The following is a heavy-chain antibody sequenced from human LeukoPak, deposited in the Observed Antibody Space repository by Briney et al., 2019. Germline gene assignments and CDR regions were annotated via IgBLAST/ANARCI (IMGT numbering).Heavy chain of an antibody. CDR1: GGSISSGSYY. Sequence: PSETLSLTCTVSGGSISSGSYYWSWIRQPAGKGLEWIGRIYTSGSTNYNPSLKSRVTISVDTSKNQFSLKLSSVTAADTAVYYCARHQGVVVVAATRDWFDPWGQGTLVTVSS. CDR2: IYTSGST. V-gene: IGHV4-61*02. D-gene: IGHD2-15*01. J-gene: IGHJ5*02. CDR3: ARHQGVVVVAATRDWFDP.